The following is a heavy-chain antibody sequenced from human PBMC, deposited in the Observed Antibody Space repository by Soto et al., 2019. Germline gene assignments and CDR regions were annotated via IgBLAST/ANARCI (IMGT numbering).Heavy chain of an antibody. CDR2: IYYSGST. V-gene: IGHV4-59*11. D-gene: IGHD6-13*01. J-gene: IGHJ4*02. CDR3: ARQPYSSSFDY. Sequence: ASETLSLTCTASGGSISSHYWSWIRQPPGKGLEWIGYIYYSGSTNYNPSLKSRVTISVDTSKNQFSLKLSSVTAADTAVYYCARQPYSSSFDYWGQGTLVTVSS. CDR1: GGSISSHY.